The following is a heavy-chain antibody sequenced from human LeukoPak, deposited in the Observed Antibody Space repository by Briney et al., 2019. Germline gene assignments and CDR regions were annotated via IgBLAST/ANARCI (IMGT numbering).Heavy chain of an antibody. D-gene: IGHD3-10*01. CDR2: INPNSGGA. J-gene: IGHJ4*02. Sequence: VASVKVSCKASGYTFTDYYIHCLRLAPGQGLEWMGWINPNSGGAIYAQNFQGRVTMTRDTSISTAYMELRSDDTAVYYCARATVRGVEIDYWGQGTLVTVSS. CDR3: ARATVRGVEIDY. V-gene: IGHV1-2*02. CDR1: GYTFTDYY.